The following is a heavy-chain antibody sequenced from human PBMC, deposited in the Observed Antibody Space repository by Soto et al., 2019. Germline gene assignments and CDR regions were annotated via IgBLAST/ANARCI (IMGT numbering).Heavy chain of an antibody. J-gene: IGHJ6*03. D-gene: IGHD2-15*01. Sequence: SETLSLTCTVSGGSISSYYWSWIRQPPGKGLEWIGYIYYSGSTNYNPSLKSRVTISVDTSKNQFSLKLSSVTAADTAVYYCARFAVVVAAASESYYYYYMDVRGKGTTVTVSS. CDR2: IYYSGST. CDR1: GGSISSYY. CDR3: ARFAVVVAAASESYYYYYMDV. V-gene: IGHV4-59*08.